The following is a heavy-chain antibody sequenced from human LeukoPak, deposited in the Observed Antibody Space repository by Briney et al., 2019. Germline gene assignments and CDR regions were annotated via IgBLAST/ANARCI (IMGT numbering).Heavy chain of an antibody. CDR2: ISAYNGNT. CDR3: ARGRSTSCYSVCRFDP. J-gene: IGHJ5*02. D-gene: IGHD2-2*02. Sequence: ASVKVSCKASGYTFTSYGISWVRQAPGQGLEWMGWISAYNGNTNYAQKLQGRVTMTTDTSTSTAYMELRSLRSDDTAVYYCARGRSTSCYSVCRFDPWGQGTLVTVSS. V-gene: IGHV1-18*01. CDR1: GYTFTSYG.